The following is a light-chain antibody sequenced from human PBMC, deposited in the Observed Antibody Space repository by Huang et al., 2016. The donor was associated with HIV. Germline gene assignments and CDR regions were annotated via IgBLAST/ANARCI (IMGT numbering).Light chain of an antibody. CDR2: AAS. CDR1: QRMSSY. V-gene: IGKV1-39*01. J-gene: IGKJ2*01. CDR3: QQSYSTPYT. Sequence: DIQMTQSTSSLSASVGDRVTITFRATQRMSSYLNWYQQKPGKAPKLLIYAASTLQSGVPSKFSGSGSGTDFTLTISSLQPDDFATYYCQQSYSTPYTFGQGTKVEIK.